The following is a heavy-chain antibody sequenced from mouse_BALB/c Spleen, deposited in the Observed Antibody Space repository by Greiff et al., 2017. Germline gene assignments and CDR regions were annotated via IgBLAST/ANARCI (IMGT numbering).Heavy chain of an antibody. Sequence: EVKLQESGPELVKPGASVKISCKASGYTFTDYNMHWVKQSHGKSLEWIGYIYPYNGGTGYNQKFKSKATLTVDNSSSTAYMELRSLTSEDSAVYYCAYRYGGYFDVWGAGTTVTVSS. CDR3: AYRYGGYFDV. J-gene: IGHJ1*01. D-gene: IGHD2-14*01. V-gene: IGHV1S29*02. CDR2: IYPYNGGT. CDR1: GYTFTDYN.